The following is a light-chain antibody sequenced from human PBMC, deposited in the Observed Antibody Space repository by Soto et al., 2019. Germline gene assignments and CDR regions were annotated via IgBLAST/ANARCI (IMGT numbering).Light chain of an antibody. CDR3: CSYADRVTYVI. CDR2: EAT. J-gene: IGLJ2*01. Sequence: QSALTQPASVSGSPGQSITISCTGTSNDIGDYNLVSWYQHHPGKAPKVLIYEATKRSPGVSSRFSGSKSGNTASLTISGLRAEDEADYYCCSYADRVTYVIFGGGTKLTVL. CDR1: SNDIGDYNL. V-gene: IGLV2-23*01.